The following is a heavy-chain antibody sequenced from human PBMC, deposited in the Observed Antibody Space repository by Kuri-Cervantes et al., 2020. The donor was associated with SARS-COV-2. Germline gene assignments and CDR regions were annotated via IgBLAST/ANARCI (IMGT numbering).Heavy chain of an antibody. J-gene: IGHJ4*02. CDR3: AKGSASWASYIDN. CDR1: GFTFSSYG. V-gene: IGHV3-30*02. Sequence: GESLKISCAASGFTFSSYGMHWVRQAPGKGLEWVAFIRYDGSNKYYADSVKGRFTISRDNSKNTLYLQMNSLRAEDTAVYYCAKGSASWASYIDNWGQGTLVTVSS. D-gene: IGHD2-2*01. CDR2: IRYDGSNK.